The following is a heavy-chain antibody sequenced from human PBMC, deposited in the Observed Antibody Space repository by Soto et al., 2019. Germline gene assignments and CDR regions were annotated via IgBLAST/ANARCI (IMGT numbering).Heavy chain of an antibody. CDR2: IYYSGST. D-gene: IGHD2-8*01. CDR3: ARTGVLMVYATPTYYFDY. V-gene: IGHV4-59*12. CDR1: GGSISSYY. J-gene: IGHJ4*02. Sequence: SETLSLTSTVSGGSISSYYWGWIRQPPGKGLEWIGYIYYSGSTYYNPSLKSRVTISVDTSKNQFSLKLSSVTAADTAVYYCARTGVLMVYATPTYYFDYWGQGTLVTVSS.